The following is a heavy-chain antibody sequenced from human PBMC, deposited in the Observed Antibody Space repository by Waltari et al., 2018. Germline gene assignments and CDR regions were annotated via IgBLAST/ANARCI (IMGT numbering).Heavy chain of an antibody. CDR2: IKQDGSEK. V-gene: IGHV3-7*01. CDR1: GLTFSCYW. D-gene: IGHD7-27*01. J-gene: IGHJ4*02. Sequence: EVQLVESGGGLVQPGGSLRLSCASSGLTFSCYWMTWVRQAPGKGLEWVAIIKQDGSEKHYVDSVKGRFTISRDNAKNSLYLQMNSLRVEDTAIYYCARGNWAPFDYWGQGTLVTVSS. CDR3: ARGNWAPFDY.